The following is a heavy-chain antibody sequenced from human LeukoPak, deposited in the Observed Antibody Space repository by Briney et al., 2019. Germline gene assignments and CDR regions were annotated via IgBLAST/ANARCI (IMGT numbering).Heavy chain of an antibody. CDR1: GGSISSYY. Sequence: SETLSLTCTVSGGSISSYYWSWIRQPPGKGLEWIGYIYYSGSTNYNPSLKSRATISVDTSKNQFSLKLTPVTAADTAVYYCARGWFCTSASCYGRHFDYWGQGTLVTVSS. CDR2: IYYSGST. V-gene: IGHV4-59*01. J-gene: IGHJ4*02. D-gene: IGHD2-2*01. CDR3: ARGWFCTSASCYGRHFDY.